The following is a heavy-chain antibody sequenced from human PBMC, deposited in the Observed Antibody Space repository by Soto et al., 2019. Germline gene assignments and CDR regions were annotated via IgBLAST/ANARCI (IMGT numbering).Heavy chain of an antibody. V-gene: IGHV1-45*02. CDR2: ITPFSGDV. CDR3: ASGGAGAGAFTWELPDH. D-gene: IGHD1-26*01. CDR1: GNTFTYRY. Sequence: QMQLVQSGAEVKRTGSTVTVSCKALGNTFTYRYLHWVRQAPGQALEWMGWITPFSGDVHYAQKFQERVTITRDRSINTAYMRMSSLRPEDTAMYYCASGGAGAGAFTWELPDHWGQGTLVTVSS. J-gene: IGHJ4*02.